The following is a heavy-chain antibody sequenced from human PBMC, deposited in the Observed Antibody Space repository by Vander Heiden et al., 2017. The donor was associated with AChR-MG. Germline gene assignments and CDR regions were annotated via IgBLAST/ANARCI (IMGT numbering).Heavy chain of an antibody. V-gene: IGHV5-51*03. CDR2: IYPGDSDT. Sequence: EVQLVQSGAEVKKPGESLKISCKGSGYSFPSYWIGWVRQMPGKGLEWMGIIYPGDSDTRYSPSFQGQVTISADKSISTAYLQWSRLKASDTAMYYCASTAAAESDAFDIWGQGTMVTVSS. CDR1: GYSFPSYW. CDR3: ASTAAAESDAFDI. D-gene: IGHD6-13*01. J-gene: IGHJ3*02.